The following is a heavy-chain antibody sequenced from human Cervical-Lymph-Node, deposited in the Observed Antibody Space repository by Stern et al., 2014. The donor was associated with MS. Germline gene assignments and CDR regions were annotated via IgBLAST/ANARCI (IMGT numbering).Heavy chain of an antibody. Sequence: QVQLVESGGGVVQPGRSLRLSCAASGFTFSSYAMHWVRQAPGKGLEWVAVISIYGSNKYYADSVKGRFTISRDNSKNTLYLQMNSLRAEDTAVYYCARDLDGYWALDYWGQGTLVTVSS. D-gene: IGHD5-18*01. CDR3: ARDLDGYWALDY. CDR2: ISIYGSNK. J-gene: IGHJ4*02. CDR1: GFTFSSYA. V-gene: IGHV3-30*01.